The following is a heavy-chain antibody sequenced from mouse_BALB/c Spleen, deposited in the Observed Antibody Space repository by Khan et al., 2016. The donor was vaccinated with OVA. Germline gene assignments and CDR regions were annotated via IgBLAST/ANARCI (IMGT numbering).Heavy chain of an antibody. CDR3: VPVDTYYVAFAY. J-gene: IGHJ3*01. CDR2: IYPYNDAT. D-gene: IGHD1-1*01. CDR1: GYTFTSSV. V-gene: IGHV1S136*01. Sequence: VQLQQSGPEVVKPGASVKMSCKASGYTFTSSVMHWVKQKPGQGLEWIGYIYPYNDATKYNEKFSGKATLTSDKSSSTAYMELSSLTSEDSAVYFGVPVDTYYVAFAYWGQGTLVTVSA.